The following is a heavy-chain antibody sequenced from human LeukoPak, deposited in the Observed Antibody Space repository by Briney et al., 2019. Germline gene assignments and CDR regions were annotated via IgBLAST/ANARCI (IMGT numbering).Heavy chain of an antibody. V-gene: IGHV1-18*01. CDR1: GYTFTSYG. CDR3: ARDFPYVRGWDSSSGNFFGY. CDR2: ISAYNGNT. J-gene: IGHJ4*02. Sequence: ASVKVSCKASGYTFTSYGISWVRQAPGQGLEWMGWISAYNGNTNYAQKLQGRVTMTTDTSTSTAYMELRSLRSDDTAVYYCARDFPYVRGWDSSSGNFFGYWGQGTLVAVSS. D-gene: IGHD6-13*01.